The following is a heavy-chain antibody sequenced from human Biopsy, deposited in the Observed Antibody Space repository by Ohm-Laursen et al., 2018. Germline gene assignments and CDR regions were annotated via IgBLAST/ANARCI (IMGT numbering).Heavy chain of an antibody. CDR2: ISNRGST. J-gene: IGHJ3*01. CDR3: ARLYRLDDYWNDDPPDAFDV. CDR1: GGSISSDY. D-gene: IGHD3-3*01. Sequence: SETLPLTCIVSGGSISSDYWSWIRQSPGKGLEWIGYISNRGSTNYNPSLRGRVTISVDTSKNQFSLKLSSVTAADTAVFFCARLYRLDDYWNDDPPDAFDVLGQGTRVTVSS. V-gene: IGHV4-59*01.